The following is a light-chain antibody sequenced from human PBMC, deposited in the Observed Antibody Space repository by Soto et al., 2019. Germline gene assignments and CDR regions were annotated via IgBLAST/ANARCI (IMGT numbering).Light chain of an antibody. CDR1: QSISSW. CDR2: KAS. J-gene: IGKJ1*01. Sequence: DIQMTQSPSTLSASVGDRITITCRASQSISSWLAWYQQKPGKAPNLLIYKASSSESRVTSRFSGSGSGTEFTLTISSLQPDDSATYYCQQYESGWTFGQGTKVEIK. CDR3: QQYESGWT. V-gene: IGKV1-5*03.